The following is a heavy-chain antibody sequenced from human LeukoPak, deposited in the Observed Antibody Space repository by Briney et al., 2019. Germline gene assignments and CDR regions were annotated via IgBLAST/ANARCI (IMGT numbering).Heavy chain of an antibody. Sequence: ASVKVSCKVSGYTLTELSMHWVRQAPGQGLEWMGGFDPEDGETIYAQKFQGRVTMTEDTSTDTAYMELSSLRSEDTAVYYCATNLLTIFGVVIPLGYWGQGNLVSVSS. V-gene: IGHV1-24*01. CDR1: GYTLTELS. J-gene: IGHJ4*02. D-gene: IGHD3-3*01. CDR3: ATNLLTIFGVVIPLGY. CDR2: FDPEDGET.